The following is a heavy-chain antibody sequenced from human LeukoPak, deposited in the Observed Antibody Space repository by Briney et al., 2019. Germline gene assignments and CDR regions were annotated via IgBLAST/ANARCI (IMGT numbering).Heavy chain of an antibody. Sequence: GGSLRLSCAGSGFIISDYAMHWVRQAPGKGLEYVSAISANGGSTYYADSVKGRFTISRDTSKNTLYLQMSSLRAEDTAMYHCVKDLYKGDSASWYFFHYWGQGTLVTVSS. CDR1: GFIISDYA. CDR2: ISANGGST. CDR3: VKDLYKGDSASWYFFHY. D-gene: IGHD6-13*01. V-gene: IGHV3-64D*06. J-gene: IGHJ4*02.